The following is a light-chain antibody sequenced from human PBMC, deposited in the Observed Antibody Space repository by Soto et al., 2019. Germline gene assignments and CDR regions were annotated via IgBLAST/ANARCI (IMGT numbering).Light chain of an antibody. CDR2: DAS. CDR3: QQRKNWPPLT. J-gene: IGKJ4*01. CDR1: QNVDIY. V-gene: IGKV3-11*01. Sequence: ETVLTQSPATLSLSPGERATLSCRASQNVDIYVAWYQQRPGQAPRLLIYDASNRATGIPARFIGTGSGTDFTLTISRLEPEDFGIYYCQQRKNWPPLTFGGGTRLDIK.